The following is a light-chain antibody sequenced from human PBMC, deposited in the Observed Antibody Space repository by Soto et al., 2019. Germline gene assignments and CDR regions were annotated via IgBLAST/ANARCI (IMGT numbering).Light chain of an antibody. Sequence: EIVLTQSPGTLSLSPGERATLSCRASQSLTSDYLAWYQQKPGQAPRLLIYGASSRAAGIPDRFSGSGSGTDFTLTISRLEPEDFAVYYWPQYQTSPPSYTFGQGTKLEI. CDR3: PQYQTSPPSYT. J-gene: IGKJ2*01. CDR2: GAS. V-gene: IGKV3-20*01. CDR1: QSLTSDY.